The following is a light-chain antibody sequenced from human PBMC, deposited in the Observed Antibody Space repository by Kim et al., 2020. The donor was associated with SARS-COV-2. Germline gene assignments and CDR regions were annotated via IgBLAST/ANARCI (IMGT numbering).Light chain of an antibody. CDR2: KSS. Sequence: QSVLTQPPSASGTPGQRVTISCSGSSSNIGRNYVSWYQQLPGTAPKVLIYKSSQRPSGVPDRFSGSKSGTSASLAISGLRSEDEADYYCAAWDDSLSGPLVFGGGTKLTVL. V-gene: IGLV1-47*01. J-gene: IGLJ3*02. CDR3: AAWDDSLSGPLV. CDR1: SSNIGRNY.